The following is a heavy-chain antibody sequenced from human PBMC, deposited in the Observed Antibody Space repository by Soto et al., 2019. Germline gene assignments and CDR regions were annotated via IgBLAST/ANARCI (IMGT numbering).Heavy chain of an antibody. CDR2: IIPIFGTA. CDR3: ARGYCSGGSCYSGSDYYYGMDV. Sequence: SVKVSCKASGGTFSSYAISWVRQAPGQGLEWMGGIIPIFGTANYAQKFQGRDTITADKSTSTAYMELSSLRSEDTAVYYCARGYCSGGSCYSGSDYYYGMDVWGQGTTVTVSS. J-gene: IGHJ6*02. CDR1: GGTFSSYA. D-gene: IGHD2-15*01. V-gene: IGHV1-69*06.